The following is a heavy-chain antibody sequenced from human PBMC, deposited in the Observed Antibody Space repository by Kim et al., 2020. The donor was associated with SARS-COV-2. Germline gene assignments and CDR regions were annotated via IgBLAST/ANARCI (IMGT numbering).Heavy chain of an antibody. D-gene: IGHD4-17*01. Sequence: TNYNPSLKSRVTISVDTSKNQYSMKMSAVTAADRAVYYCARGLRWSGLDYWGQGTLVTVSS. V-gene: IGHV4-59*09. J-gene: IGHJ4*02. CDR3: ARGLRWSGLDY. CDR2: T.